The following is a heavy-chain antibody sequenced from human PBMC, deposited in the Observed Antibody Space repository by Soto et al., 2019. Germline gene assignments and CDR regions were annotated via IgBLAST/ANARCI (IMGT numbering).Heavy chain of an antibody. J-gene: IGHJ4*02. Sequence: RASVKVSCKASGYTFTSYGISWVRQAPGQGLEWMGWISAYNGNTNYAQKLQGRVTMTTDTSTSTAYMELRSLRSDDTAVYYCARGRHYDILTGYYPFDYWGQGTLVTVSS. CDR2: ISAYNGNT. V-gene: IGHV1-18*04. CDR3: ARGRHYDILTGYYPFDY. CDR1: GYTFTSYG. D-gene: IGHD3-9*01.